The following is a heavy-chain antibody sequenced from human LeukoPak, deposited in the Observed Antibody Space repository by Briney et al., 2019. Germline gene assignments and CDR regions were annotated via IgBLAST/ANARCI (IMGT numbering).Heavy chain of an antibody. CDR1: GGSMTYGSYY. CDR3: ARHANYYDSGGFDY. J-gene: IGHJ4*02. V-gene: IGHV4-39*01. Sequence: SQTLSLTCSVSGGSMTYGSYYWGWIRQPPGKGLEWIGSIYYSGSTYYNPSLKSRVTISVDTSKNQFSLKLSSVTAADTAVYYCARHANYYDSGGFDYWGQGTLVTVSS. CDR2: IYYSGST. D-gene: IGHD3-22*01.